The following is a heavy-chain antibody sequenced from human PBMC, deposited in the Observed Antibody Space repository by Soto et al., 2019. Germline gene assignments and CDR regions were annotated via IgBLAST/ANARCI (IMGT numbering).Heavy chain of an antibody. CDR3: ARDVSGSGPKGFDP. CDR1: GFTFNSYA. D-gene: IGHD3-10*01. CDR2: ISYDASNK. Sequence: QVQLVESGGGVVQPGRSLRLSCAASGFTFNSYAMHWVRQAPGKGLEWVALISYDASNKYYADSVKGRFTISRDNSKNTLYLQMNSLRAEDTAVYYCARDVSGSGPKGFDPWGQGTLVTVSS. J-gene: IGHJ5*02. V-gene: IGHV3-30-3*01.